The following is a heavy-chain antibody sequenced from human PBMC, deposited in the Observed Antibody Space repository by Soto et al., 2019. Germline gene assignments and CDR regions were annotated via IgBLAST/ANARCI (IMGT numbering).Heavy chain of an antibody. D-gene: IGHD2-2*01. CDR1: GYSFGAYG. Sequence: QVHLVESGGGVVQSGESLRISCAASGYSFGAYGIHWVRQAPGKGLEWVAFISHDGNNRDYGDSMKGRFTISRDNSKTAVYLQMSSMRVEDTATYYCATTRVGPCSSSICFSGIFDGMDVWGQGTTVTVSS. CDR2: ISHDGNNR. J-gene: IGHJ6*02. CDR3: ATTRVGPCSSSICFSGIFDGMDV. V-gene: IGHV3-30*03.